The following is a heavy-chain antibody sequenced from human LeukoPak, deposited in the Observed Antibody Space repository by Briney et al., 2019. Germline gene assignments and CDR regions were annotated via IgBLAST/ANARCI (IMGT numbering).Heavy chain of an antibody. V-gene: IGHV3-33*08. Sequence: GGSLRLSCAASGFTFSSYAMHWVRQAPGKGLEWVAVIWYDGSNKYYADSVKGRFTISRDNSKNTLYLQMNSLRAEDTAVYYCARDRSYYDSSGYLNYWGQGTLVTVSS. D-gene: IGHD3-22*01. J-gene: IGHJ4*02. CDR3: ARDRSYYDSSGYLNY. CDR2: IWYDGSNK. CDR1: GFTFSSYA.